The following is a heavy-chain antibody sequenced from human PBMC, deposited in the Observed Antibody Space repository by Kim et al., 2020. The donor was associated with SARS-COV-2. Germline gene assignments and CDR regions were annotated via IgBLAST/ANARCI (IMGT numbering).Heavy chain of an antibody. CDR3: AKDRTKGKGPPLRFLQWLPHDSFHI. J-gene: IGHJ3*02. CDR2: IGGNGDRT. D-gene: IGHD3-3*01. CDR1: GFTFSNSV. V-gene: IGHV3-23*01. Sequence: GGSLRLSCAASGFTFSNSVISWVRQAPGKGLEWVSLIGGNGDRTYYADSVKGRFTISRDNSKNTLFLQMNSLRAEDTAVYYCAKDRTKGKGPPLRFLQWLPHDSFHIWGQGTMVTVSS.